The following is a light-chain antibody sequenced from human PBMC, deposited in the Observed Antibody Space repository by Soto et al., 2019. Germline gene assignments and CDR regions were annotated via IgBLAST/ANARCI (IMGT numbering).Light chain of an antibody. CDR2: GAS. J-gene: IGKJ1*01. CDR3: QQYGSLSWT. V-gene: IGKV3-20*01. Sequence: ESVYTRSPGARSLTPLEIAIFSLMASQSVSSNYLAWYQQKPGQAPRLLIYGASTRASGIPDRFSGSGSGTDFTLTISRLEPEDSAVYCCQQYGSLSWTFGQGTKVDIK. CDR1: QSVSSNY.